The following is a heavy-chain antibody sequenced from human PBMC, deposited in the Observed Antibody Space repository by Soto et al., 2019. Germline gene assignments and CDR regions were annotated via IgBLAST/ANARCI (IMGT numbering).Heavy chain of an antibody. CDR3: AKWGGAGNAY. D-gene: IGHD1-26*01. V-gene: IGHV3-7*01. J-gene: IGHJ4*01. Sequence: EVQLVESGGGLVQPGGSLRLSCAASGFTFSSYYMSWVRQAQGKGLEWVANVNEDGGEKYYVDSVKGRFTVPRDNAENELYLQMSSLRAEDAAVYYCAKWGGAGNAYWGQGPLVTVSS. CDR1: GFTFSSYY. CDR2: VNEDGGEK.